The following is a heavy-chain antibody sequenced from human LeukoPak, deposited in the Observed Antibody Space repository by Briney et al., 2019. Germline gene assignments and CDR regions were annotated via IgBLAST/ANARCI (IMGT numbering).Heavy chain of an antibody. CDR1: GYRLSSGYH. V-gene: IGHV4-38-2*02. D-gene: IGHD4-11*01. CDR3: VRSEIDDYSKY. J-gene: IGHJ4*02. CDR2: IDYSGSI. Sequence: PSETLSLTCTVSGYRLSSGYHWGWIRQTPGKGLEWLGSIDYSGSIYDNPSLRSRVTISLDTSKNQVYLKVKSVTAADTAVYYCVRSEIDDYSKYWGQGTLVIVSS.